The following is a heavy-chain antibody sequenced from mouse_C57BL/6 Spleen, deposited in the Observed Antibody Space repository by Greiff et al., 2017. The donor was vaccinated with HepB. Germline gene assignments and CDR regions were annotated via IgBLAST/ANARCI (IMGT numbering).Heavy chain of an antibody. D-gene: IGHD4-1*01. CDR2: ISSGSSTI. CDR1: GFTFSDYG. J-gene: IGHJ4*01. V-gene: IGHV5-17*01. CDR3: ARRELTGYAMDY. Sequence: EVHLVESGGGLVKPGGSLKLSCAASGFTFSDYGMHWVRQAPEKGLEWVAYISSGSSTIYYADTVKGRFTISRDNAKNTLFLQMTSLRSEDTAMYYCARRELTGYAMDYWGQGTSVTVSS.